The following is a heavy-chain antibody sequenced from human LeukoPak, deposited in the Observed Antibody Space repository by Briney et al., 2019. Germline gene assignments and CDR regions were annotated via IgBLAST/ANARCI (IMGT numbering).Heavy chain of an antibody. D-gene: IGHD4-17*01. V-gene: IGHV3-23*01. Sequence: GGSLRLSCAASGFTFTGYGMSWVRQAPGKGLEWVSSISGSGGSTYYADSVKGRFTISRDISKNTVYLQMNSLRAEDTAVYYCARTYGDYVYILGYWGQGTLVTVSS. CDR1: GFTFTGYG. J-gene: IGHJ4*02. CDR3: ARTYGDYVYILGY. CDR2: ISGSGGST.